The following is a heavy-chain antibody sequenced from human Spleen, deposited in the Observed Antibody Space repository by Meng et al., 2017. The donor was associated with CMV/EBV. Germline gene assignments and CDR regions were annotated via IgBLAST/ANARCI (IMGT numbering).Heavy chain of an antibody. D-gene: IGHD2-2*01. J-gene: IGHJ4*02. CDR1: GLTFTTYA. Sequence: GGSLRLSCAASGLTFTTYAMSWVRQAPGKGLEWVSVIGSGGAAYHEDSVKGRFTTSRDNSKKTMYLQMNSLGADDTAVYYCAKDDVRVPAAIKPDFFDSWGQGTLVTVSS. V-gene: IGHV3-23*01. CDR3: AKDDVRVPAAIKPDFFDS. CDR2: IGSGGAA.